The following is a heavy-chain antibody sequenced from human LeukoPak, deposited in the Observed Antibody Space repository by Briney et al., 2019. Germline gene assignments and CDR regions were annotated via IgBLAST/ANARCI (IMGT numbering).Heavy chain of an antibody. CDR2: ISYDGSNK. Sequence: GGSLRLSCAASGFTFSSYGMHWVRQAPGKGLEWVAVISYDGSNKYYADSVKGRFTISRDNSKNTLYLQMNSLRAEDTAVYYCANLRSYYDSSGYSYWGQGTLVTVSS. D-gene: IGHD3-22*01. J-gene: IGHJ4*02. V-gene: IGHV3-30*18. CDR3: ANLRSYYDSSGYSY. CDR1: GFTFSSYG.